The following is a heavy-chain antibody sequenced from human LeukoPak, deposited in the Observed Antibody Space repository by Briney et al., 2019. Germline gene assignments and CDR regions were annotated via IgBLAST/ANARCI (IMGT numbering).Heavy chain of an antibody. CDR2: INHSGST. J-gene: IGHJ6*03. CDR3: ARVIQLWSPYYMDV. CDR1: GGSFSGYY. V-gene: IGHV4-34*01. D-gene: IGHD5-18*01. Sequence: ASETLSLTCAVYGGSFSGYYWSWIRQPPGKGLEWIGEINHSGSTNYNPSLKSRVTISVDTSKNQFSLKLSSVTAADTAVYYRARVIQLWSPYYMDVWGKGTTVTVSS.